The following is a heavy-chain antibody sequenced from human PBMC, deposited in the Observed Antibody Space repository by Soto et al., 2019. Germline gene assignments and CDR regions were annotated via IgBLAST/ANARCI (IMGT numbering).Heavy chain of an antibody. D-gene: IGHD4-4*01. Sequence: GGSLRLSCAASGFTFDDYAMHWVRQAPGKGLEWVSGISWNSGSIGYADSVKGRFTISRDNAKNSLYLQMNSLRAEDTALYYCAKDLNDYTGPIDYWGQGTLVTVSS. J-gene: IGHJ4*02. CDR1: GFTFDDYA. V-gene: IGHV3-9*01. CDR2: ISWNSGSI. CDR3: AKDLNDYTGPIDY.